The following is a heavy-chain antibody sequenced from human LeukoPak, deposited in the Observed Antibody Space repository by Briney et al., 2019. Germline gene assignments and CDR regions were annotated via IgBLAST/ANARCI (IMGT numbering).Heavy chain of an antibody. Sequence: RGESLKISCKGSGYSFTSYWIGGVRQMPGKGLEWRGIIYPGDSDTRYSPSFQGQVTISADKSISTDYLQWSRLKASDTAMYYCARRDGDLDYWGQGTLVTVSS. CDR2: IYPGDSDT. V-gene: IGHV5-51*01. D-gene: IGHD4-17*01. J-gene: IGHJ4*02. CDR1: GYSFTSYW. CDR3: ARRDGDLDY.